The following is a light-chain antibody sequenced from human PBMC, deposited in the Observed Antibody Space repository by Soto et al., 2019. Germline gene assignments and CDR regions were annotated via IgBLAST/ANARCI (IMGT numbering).Light chain of an antibody. V-gene: IGKV1-5*03. CDR2: EAS. Sequence: DIQMNQSPSTLSASVGDTVTITCRASQSLSYWLAWYQQKPGQAPKLLIHEASTLESGVPSRFSGSGSGTEFTLTISSLQPDDFATFYCQQYDRFPYTFGQGTKLEIK. CDR1: QSLSYW. J-gene: IGKJ2*01. CDR3: QQYDRFPYT.